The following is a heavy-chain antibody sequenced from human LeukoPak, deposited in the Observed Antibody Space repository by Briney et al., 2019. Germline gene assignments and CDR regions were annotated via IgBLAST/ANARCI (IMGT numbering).Heavy chain of an antibody. Sequence: SETLSLTCTVSGGSISGYYWSWNRQATGKGLQWIGYNYSSGSTNYNSSLNSRVTISVDTSKSQFSLNLTSVTAADTAVYYCARAPSMILPYYFDFWSQGSLVTVSS. CDR2: NYSSGST. V-gene: IGHV4-59*01. D-gene: IGHD3-22*01. CDR1: GGSISGYY. J-gene: IGHJ4*02. CDR3: ARAPSMILPYYFDF.